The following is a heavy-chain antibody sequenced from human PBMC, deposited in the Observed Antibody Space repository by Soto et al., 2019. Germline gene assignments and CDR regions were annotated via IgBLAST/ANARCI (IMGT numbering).Heavy chain of an antibody. Sequence: PGGSLRLSCAASGFTFSSYGMNWVRQAPGKGLEWVSAISGSGGSTYYADSVKGRFTISRDNSKNTLYLQMNSLRAEDTAVYYCAKARLGYCSGGSCYSRLGNDAFDIWGQGTMVTVSS. J-gene: IGHJ3*02. CDR1: GFTFSSYG. CDR2: ISGSGGST. CDR3: AKARLGYCSGGSCYSRLGNDAFDI. D-gene: IGHD2-15*01. V-gene: IGHV3-23*01.